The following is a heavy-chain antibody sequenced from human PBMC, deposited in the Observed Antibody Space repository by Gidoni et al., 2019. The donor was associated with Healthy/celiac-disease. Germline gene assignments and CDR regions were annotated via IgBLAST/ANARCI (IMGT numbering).Heavy chain of an antibody. J-gene: IGHJ6*02. V-gene: IGHV3-72*01. CDR2: TRNKANSYTT. CDR3: ARGGGSYLSDYYYYGMDV. D-gene: IGHD1-26*01. CDR1: GFTFSDHY. Sequence: EVQLVESGGGLVQPGGSLRLSCAASGFTFSDHYLTWVRQAPGKGLEWVGRTRNKANSYTTEYAASVKGRFTISRDDSKNSLYLQMNSLKTEDTAVYYCARGGGSYLSDYYYYGMDVWGQGTTVTVSS.